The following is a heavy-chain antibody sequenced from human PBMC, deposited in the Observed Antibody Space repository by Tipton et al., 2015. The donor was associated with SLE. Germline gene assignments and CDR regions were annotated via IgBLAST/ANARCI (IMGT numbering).Heavy chain of an antibody. V-gene: IGHV4-34*01. CDR2: INHSGCT. D-gene: IGHD3-3*01. CDR3: ARGGTYDFVRSPHAYFDY. Sequence: TLSLTCAVYGGSFSGYYWSWIRQPPGKGLEWIGEINHSGCTNYNPSLKSRVTISVDTSKNQFSLKLSSVTAADTAVYYCARGGTYDFVRSPHAYFDYWGQGTLVTVSS. CDR1: GGSFSGYY. J-gene: IGHJ4*02.